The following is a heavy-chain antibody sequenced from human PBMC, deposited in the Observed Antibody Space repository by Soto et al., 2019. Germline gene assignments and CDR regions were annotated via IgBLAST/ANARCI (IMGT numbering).Heavy chain of an antibody. Sequence: SETLSLTCAVSGGSVTDGHWWTWVRQPPGQGLEWIGDISQTGSTKYNPSLKSRVTISVDKSKNQFSLNLSSVTAADTALYYCAGVSWLVITPYFDYWGQGTLVTVSS. CDR1: GGSVTDGHW. V-gene: IGHV4-4*02. CDR2: ISQTGST. D-gene: IGHD3-9*01. CDR3: AGVSWLVITPYFDY. J-gene: IGHJ4*02.